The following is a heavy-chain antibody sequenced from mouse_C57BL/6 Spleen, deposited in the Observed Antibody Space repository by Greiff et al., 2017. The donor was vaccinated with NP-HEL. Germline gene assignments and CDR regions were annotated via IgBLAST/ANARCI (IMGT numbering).Heavy chain of an antibody. CDR1: GYSITSGYY. CDR3: ARDGYDRWYWYFDV. CDR2: ISYDGSN. J-gene: IGHJ1*03. D-gene: IGHD2-2*01. V-gene: IGHV3-6*01. Sequence: DVQLQESGPGLVKPSQSLSLTCSVTGYSITSGYYWNWIRQFPGNKLEWMGYISYDGSNNYNPSLKNRISINRDTSTNQFFLKLNSVTTEDTATYYCARDGYDRWYWYFDVWGTGTTVTVSS.